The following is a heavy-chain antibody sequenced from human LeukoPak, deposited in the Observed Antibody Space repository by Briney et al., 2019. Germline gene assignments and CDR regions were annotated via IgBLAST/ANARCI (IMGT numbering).Heavy chain of an antibody. J-gene: IGHJ4*02. V-gene: IGHV3-23*01. D-gene: IGHD1-1*01. Sequence: PGGSLRLSCAASGFTSSNYVMSWVRQAPGKGQEWVSAITGSSDSTYYADSVKGRFTSSRDNSKSTLFLQMNSLRAEDTAIYYCAKGSSNSRPYYFDYWGQGTLATVSS. CDR2: ITGSSDST. CDR1: GFTSSNYV. CDR3: AKGSSNSRPYYFDY.